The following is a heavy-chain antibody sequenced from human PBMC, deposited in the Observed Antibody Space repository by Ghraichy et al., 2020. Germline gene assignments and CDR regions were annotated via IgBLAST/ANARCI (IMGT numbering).Heavy chain of an antibody. CDR3: ARDGHNVYYGSGNYPHWLDP. J-gene: IGHJ5*02. V-gene: IGHV1-18*01. D-gene: IGHD3-10*01. Sequence: ASVKVSCKASGYTFNTYGISWMRQAPGQGLEWMGWISVYNGDIRYSQKVQGRVTMTTDTSTTTAYMELRSLRSDDTAVYYCARDGHNVYYGSGNYPHWLDPWGQGTLVTVSS. CDR2: ISVYNGDI. CDR1: GYTFNTYG.